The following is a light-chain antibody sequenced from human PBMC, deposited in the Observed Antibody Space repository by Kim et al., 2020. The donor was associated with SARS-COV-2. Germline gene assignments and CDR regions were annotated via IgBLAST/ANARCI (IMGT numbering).Light chain of an antibody. V-gene: IGLV10-54*04. J-gene: IGLJ3*02. CDR1: THNFGNEG. CDR2: RNN. Sequence: QPGNTPAPGETHNFGNEGAAWPQQHQGHPPNPLSYRNNNRPSGISERFSTSRSGNTASLTITGLQPEDEADYCCSAWDNSLSAWVFGGGTQLTVL. CDR3: SAWDNSLSAWV.